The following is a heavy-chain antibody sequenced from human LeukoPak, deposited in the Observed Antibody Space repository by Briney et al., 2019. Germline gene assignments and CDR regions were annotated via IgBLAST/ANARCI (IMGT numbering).Heavy chain of an antibody. CDR3: AFGIAVAGTDYYYYGMDV. CDR1: ESTLVNHA. V-gene: IGHV3-48*01. J-gene: IGHJ6*02. CDR2: IGISSSTI. D-gene: IGHD6-19*01. Sequence: GGSLRLSCAASESTLVNHAMSWVRQAPGKGLEWVSYIGISSSTIDYADSVKGRFTISRDNAKNSLHLQMNSLRAEDTAVYYCAFGIAVAGTDYYYYGMDVWGQGTTVTVSS.